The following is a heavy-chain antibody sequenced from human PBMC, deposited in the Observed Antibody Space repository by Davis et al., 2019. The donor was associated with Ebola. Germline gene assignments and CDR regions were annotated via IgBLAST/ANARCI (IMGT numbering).Heavy chain of an antibody. CDR3: AGEAARPRERGWFDP. J-gene: IGHJ5*02. CDR2: IYSGGST. CDR1: GFTVSSNY. Sequence: PGGSLRLSCAASGFTVSSNYMSWVRQAPGKGLEWVSVIYSGGSTYYADSVKGRFTISRDNSKNTLYLQMNSLRAEDTAVYYCAGEAARPRERGWFDPWGQGTLVTVSS. V-gene: IGHV3-66*01. D-gene: IGHD6-6*01.